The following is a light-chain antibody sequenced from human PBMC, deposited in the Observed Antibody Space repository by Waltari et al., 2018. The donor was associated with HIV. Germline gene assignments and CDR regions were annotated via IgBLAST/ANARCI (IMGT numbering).Light chain of an antibody. CDR3: ATWDDSLNGWV. V-gene: IGLV1-44*01. CDR2: SNN. Sequence: QSVLTQPPSASGTPGPRVTIPCSGSSSNLGSNTVNWYRQLPGTAPKLLIYSNNQRPSGVPDRFSGSKSGTSASLAISGLQSDYEADYYCATWDDSLNGWVFGGGTKLTVL. CDR1: SSNLGSNT. J-gene: IGLJ3*02.